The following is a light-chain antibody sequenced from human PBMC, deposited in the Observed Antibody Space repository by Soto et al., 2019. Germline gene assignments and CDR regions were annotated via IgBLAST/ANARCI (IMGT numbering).Light chain of an antibody. V-gene: IGLV2-14*01. CDR1: SSDVGGYAY. CDR3: SSYTSRTTPV. Sequence: QSVLTQPASVSGSPGQTITISCTGTSSDVGGYAYVSWYQQYPGKVPKLVISEVSNRPSGVSHRFSGSRSGNTASLTISGIQAEDEADYHCSSYTSRTTPVFGGGTKLTVL. CDR2: EVS. J-gene: IGLJ2*01.